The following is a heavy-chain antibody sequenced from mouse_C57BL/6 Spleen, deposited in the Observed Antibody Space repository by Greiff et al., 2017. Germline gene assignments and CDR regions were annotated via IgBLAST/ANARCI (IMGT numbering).Heavy chain of an antibody. J-gene: IGHJ2*01. CDR1: GYAFSSCW. D-gene: IGHD2-4*01. CDR3: ATYDYEDPR. CDR2: IYPGDGDT. V-gene: IGHV1-80*01. Sequence: VNVVESGAELVKPGASVTISCKASGYAFSSCWMNWLKQRPGRGLVGIGQIYPGDGDTNYNGKFKGKATLTADKSSSTAYMQLSSLTSEDSAVYFCATYDYEDPRWGQGTTLTVSS.